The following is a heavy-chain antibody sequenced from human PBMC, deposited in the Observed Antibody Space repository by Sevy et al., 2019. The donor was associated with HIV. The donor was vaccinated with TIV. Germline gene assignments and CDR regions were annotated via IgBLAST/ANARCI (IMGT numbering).Heavy chain of an antibody. CDR2: ITPRDSDT. CDR3: ARQWSSSADY. V-gene: IGHV5-51*01. J-gene: IGHJ4*02. Sequence: GESLKISCKGSGYNITSYWIGWVRQMPGKGLEWMGIITPRDSDTRYIPSFQGQVTIPVDKSINTAYLQWSSLKASDNAMYYCARQWSSSADYWGQGTLVTVSS. CDR1: GYNITSYW. D-gene: IGHD6-6*01.